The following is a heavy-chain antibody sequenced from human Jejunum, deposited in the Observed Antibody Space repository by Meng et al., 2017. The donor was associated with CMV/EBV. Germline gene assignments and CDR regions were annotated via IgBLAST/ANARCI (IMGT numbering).Heavy chain of an antibody. J-gene: IGHJ4*02. CDR3: ARRDSDDYDFDY. V-gene: IGHV1-69*01. CDR2: TLPIYGTP. CDR1: GGTFNTYA. Sequence: ASGGTFNTYAINWVRQAPGQGLEWMGGTLPIYGTPESEQKFQGRVTFTADESTGTAYMQLNSLRSEDTAVYYCARRDSDDYDFDYWGQGTQVTVSS. D-gene: IGHD3-16*01.